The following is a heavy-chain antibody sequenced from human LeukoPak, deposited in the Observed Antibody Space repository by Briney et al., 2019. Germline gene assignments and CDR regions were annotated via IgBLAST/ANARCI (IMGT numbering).Heavy chain of an antibody. CDR2: IYYSGST. D-gene: IGHD6-13*01. Sequence: PSETLSLTCTVSGGSISSGGYYWSWIRQHPGKGLEWIGYIYYSGSTYYNPSLKSRVTISVDTSKNQFSLKLSSVTAADTAAYYCAREGIAAAFDYWGQGTLVTVSS. V-gene: IGHV4-31*03. J-gene: IGHJ4*02. CDR3: AREGIAAAFDY. CDR1: GGSISSGGYY.